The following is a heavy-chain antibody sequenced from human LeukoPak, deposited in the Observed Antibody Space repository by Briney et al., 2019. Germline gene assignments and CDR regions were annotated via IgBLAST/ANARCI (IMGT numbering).Heavy chain of an antibody. CDR1: GYNFDTYW. D-gene: IGHD3-10*02. Sequence: GESLKISCKASGYNFDTYWIGWVRQLPGKGLEGMGIVYPDDSDTRYNPSFQDHVTVSADKSITTAYLQWSSLKASDTAMYYCARPGNYVGLSYFDYWGQGTLVTVSS. CDR2: VYPDDSDT. CDR3: ARPGNYVGLSYFDY. V-gene: IGHV5-51*01. J-gene: IGHJ4*02.